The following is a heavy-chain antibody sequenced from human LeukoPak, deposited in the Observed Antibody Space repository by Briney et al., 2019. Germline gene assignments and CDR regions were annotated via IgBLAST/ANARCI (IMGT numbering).Heavy chain of an antibody. V-gene: IGHV3-30*04. CDR1: GFTFSSYA. CDR2: ISYDGSNK. D-gene: IGHD2-15*01. J-gene: IGHJ4*02. CDR3: ARDGII. Sequence: PGGSLRLSCAASGFTFSSYAMHWVRQAPGKGLEWVAVISYDGSNKYYADSVKGRFTISRDKSKNTLYLQMNTLRADDTAVYYCARDGIIRGQGTLVTVSS.